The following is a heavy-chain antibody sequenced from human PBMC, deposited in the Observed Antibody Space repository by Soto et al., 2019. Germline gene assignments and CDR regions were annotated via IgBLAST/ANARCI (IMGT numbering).Heavy chain of an antibody. J-gene: IGHJ6*04. Sequence: PSETLSLTCAVYGGSFSGYYWSWIRQPPGKGLEWIGEINHSGSTNYNPSLKSRVTISVDTSKNQFSLKLSSVTAADTAVYYCARLRSRYCSGGSCYDMDVWGKGTTVTVSS. D-gene: IGHD2-15*01. V-gene: IGHV4-34*01. CDR1: GGSFSGYY. CDR2: INHSGST. CDR3: ARLRSRYCSGGSCYDMDV.